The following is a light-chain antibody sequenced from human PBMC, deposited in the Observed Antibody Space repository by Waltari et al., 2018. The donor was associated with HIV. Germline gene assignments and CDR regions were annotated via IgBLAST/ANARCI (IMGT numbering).Light chain of an antibody. CDR2: RNK. CDR1: SSTIGSNY. CDR3: AAWDDSLFWV. V-gene: IGLV1-47*01. J-gene: IGLJ3*02. Sequence: QSVLTQPPSASGTPGQRVTISCSGSSSTIGSNYVFWYQQLPGTTPKLLIYRNKPRPSGVPVLFSGSKSGTAASLAISGIRSEDEADYYCAAWDDSLFWVFGGGTKLTVL.